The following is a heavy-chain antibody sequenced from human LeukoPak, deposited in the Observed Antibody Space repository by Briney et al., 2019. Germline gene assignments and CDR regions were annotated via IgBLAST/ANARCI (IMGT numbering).Heavy chain of an antibody. CDR3: VRHPTYYDVLTTYFTVGWFDP. V-gene: IGHV4-39*01. D-gene: IGHD3-9*01. J-gene: IGHJ5*02. CDR2: ITYNGNS. Sequence: SETLSLTCIVSGGSFSSSTYYWGWIRQPPGMGLEWIGSITYNGNSYYNPSLKSRVTISVDRSKMDFSLRLTSVSVADTAVYYCVRHPTYYDVLTTYFTVGWFDPWGQGILVSVSS. CDR1: GGSFSSSTYY.